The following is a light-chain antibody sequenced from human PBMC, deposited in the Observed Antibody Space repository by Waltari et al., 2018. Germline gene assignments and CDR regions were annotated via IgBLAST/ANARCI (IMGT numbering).Light chain of an antibody. Sequence: DIVMTQSPDSLAVSLGERATINCKSSQTVLCSSNNKNQLAWYQQKPGQPPKLLIYWASTRESGVPDRFSGSGSGTDFTLTISSLQAEDVAVYYCQQYYTTPLTFGQGTRLEIK. CDR3: QQYYTTPLT. V-gene: IGKV4-1*01. CDR2: WAS. J-gene: IGKJ5*01. CDR1: QTVLCSSNNKNQ.